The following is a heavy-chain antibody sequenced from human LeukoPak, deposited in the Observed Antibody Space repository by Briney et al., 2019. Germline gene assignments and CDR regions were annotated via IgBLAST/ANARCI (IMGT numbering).Heavy chain of an antibody. V-gene: IGHV3-21*01. CDR1: GFTFSTYP. Sequence: GGSLRLSCSASGFTFSTYPMNWVRQAPGKGLEWVSSISSLSSFKYYADSVKGRFTISRDNAKKSLYLQMSSLRAEDTAVYYCARGAVVPAALEGPYYYYGMDVWGQGTTVTVSS. J-gene: IGHJ6*02. D-gene: IGHD2-2*01. CDR2: ISSLSSFK. CDR3: ARGAVVPAALEGPYYYYGMDV.